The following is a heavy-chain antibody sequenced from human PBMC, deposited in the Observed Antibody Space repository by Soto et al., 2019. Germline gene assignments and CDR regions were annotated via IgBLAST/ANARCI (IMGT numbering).Heavy chain of an antibody. CDR3: AIPRVADSSLDH. Sequence: LRLSCVGSGFTLSNNATHWVLQAPGKGLEWVGFIAYDSSEIFYADSVKGRFTISRDNPENTLLLHMNSSRADDTAVYYCAIPRVADSSLDHWGQGILVTVSS. D-gene: IGHD3-3*01. CDR1: GFTLSNNA. J-gene: IGHJ4*01. CDR2: IAYDSSEI. V-gene: IGHV3-30*01.